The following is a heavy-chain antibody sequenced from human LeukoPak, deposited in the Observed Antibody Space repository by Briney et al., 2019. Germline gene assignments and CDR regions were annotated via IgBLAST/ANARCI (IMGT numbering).Heavy chain of an antibody. Sequence: SETLSLTCAVYGGSFSGYYWSWIRQPPGKGLEWIGEINHSGSTNYNPSLKSRVTISVDTSKNQFSLKLSSVTAADTAVYYCARLPYYYGSGTFDSWGQGTLVTVSS. V-gene: IGHV4-34*01. CDR3: ARLPYYYGSGTFDS. J-gene: IGHJ4*02. D-gene: IGHD3-10*01. CDR2: INHSGST. CDR1: GGSFSGYY.